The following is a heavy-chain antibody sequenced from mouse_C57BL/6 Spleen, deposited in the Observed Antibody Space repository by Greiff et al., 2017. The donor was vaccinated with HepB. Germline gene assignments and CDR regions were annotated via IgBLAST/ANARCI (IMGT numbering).Heavy chain of an antibody. CDR3: ARWDYGSSRYFDV. V-gene: IGHV1-7*01. CDR2: INPSSGYT. J-gene: IGHJ1*03. CDR1: GYTFTSYW. Sequence: VQLQQSGAELAKPGASVKLSCKASGYTFTSYWMHWVKQRPGQGLEWIGYINPSSGYTKYNQKFKDKATLTADKFSSTAYMQLSSLTYEDSAVDYCARWDYGSSRYFDVWGTGTTVTVSS. D-gene: IGHD1-1*01.